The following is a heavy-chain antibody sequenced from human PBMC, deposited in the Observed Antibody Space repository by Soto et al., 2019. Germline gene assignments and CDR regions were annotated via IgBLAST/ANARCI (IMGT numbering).Heavy chain of an antibody. J-gene: IGHJ6*01. Sequence: QVQLVQSGAEVKKPGSSVKVSCKASGGTFSSYTISWVRQAPGQGLEWMGRIIPILGIANYAQKFQGRVKITAHKPTSAPYIELSSLSSEDAAAYYCPRERGRGCSSYVPDSWGQGTLVTVCS. CDR3: PRERGRGCSSYVPDS. CDR1: GGTFSSYT. D-gene: IGHD5-12*01. CDR2: IIPILGIA. V-gene: IGHV1-69*08.